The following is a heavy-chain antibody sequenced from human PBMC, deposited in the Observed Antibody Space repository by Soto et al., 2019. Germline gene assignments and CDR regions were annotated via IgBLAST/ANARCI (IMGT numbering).Heavy chain of an antibody. CDR2: INAGNGNT. CDR3: ARVPYGDSFWVGMDV. CDR1: GYTFTSYA. V-gene: IGHV1-3*01. Sequence: GASVKVSCKASGYTFTSYAMHWVRQAPGQRLEWMGWINAGNGNTKYSQKFQGRVTITRDTSASTAYMELNSLRSEDTAVYYCARVPYGDSFWVGMDVWGQGTTVTVSS. D-gene: IGHD4-17*01. J-gene: IGHJ6*02.